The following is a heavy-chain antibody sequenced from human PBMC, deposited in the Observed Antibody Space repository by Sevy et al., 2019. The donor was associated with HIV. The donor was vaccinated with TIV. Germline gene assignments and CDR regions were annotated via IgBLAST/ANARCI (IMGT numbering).Heavy chain of an antibody. CDR2: INHSGST. J-gene: IGHJ5*02. CDR1: GGSFSGYY. Sequence: SETLSLTCAVYGGSFSGYYWNWIHQPPGKGLEWIGEINHSGSTNYNPSLKSRVTISVDTSKNQFSLKLSSVTAADTAVYYCARAPPIVVVPAAPSWFDPRGQGTLVTVSS. CDR3: ARAPPIVVVPAAPSWFDP. V-gene: IGHV4-34*01. D-gene: IGHD2-2*01.